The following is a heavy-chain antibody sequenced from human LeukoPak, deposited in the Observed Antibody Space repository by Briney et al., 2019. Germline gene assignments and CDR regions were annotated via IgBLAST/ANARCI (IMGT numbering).Heavy chain of an antibody. CDR2: ISAYNGNT. CDR3: ARGGIAGVLAHGTYYYYMDV. J-gene: IGHJ6*03. CDR1: GYTFTSYG. Sequence: ASVKVSCKASGYTFTSYGISWVRQATGQGLEWMGWISAYNGNTNYAQKLQGRVTMTTDTSTSTAYMELRSLRSDDTAVYYCARGGIAGVLAHGTYYYYMDVWGKGTTVTVSS. D-gene: IGHD6-13*01. V-gene: IGHV1-18*01.